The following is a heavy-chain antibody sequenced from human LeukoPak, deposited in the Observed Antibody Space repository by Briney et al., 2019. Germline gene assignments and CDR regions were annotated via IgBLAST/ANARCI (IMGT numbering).Heavy chain of an antibody. CDR2: ISAYNGNT. CDR3: ARHITVDTAMAYYYYYGMDV. Sequence: ASVKVSCKASGYTFTSYGISWVRQAPGQGLEWMGWISAYNGNTNYAQKLQGRVTMTTDTSTSTAYMELRSLRSDDTAVYYCARHITVDTAMAYYYYYGMDVWGQGTMVTVSS. D-gene: IGHD5-18*01. V-gene: IGHV1-18*01. CDR1: GYTFTSYG. J-gene: IGHJ6*02.